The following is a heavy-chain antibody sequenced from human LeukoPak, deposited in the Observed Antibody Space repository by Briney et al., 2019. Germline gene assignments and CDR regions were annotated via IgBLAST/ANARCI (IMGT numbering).Heavy chain of an antibody. CDR1: GYTFTNYG. V-gene: IGHV1-18*01. Sequence: ASVKVSCKASGYTFTNYGISCVRQAPGQGLEYMGWISTYNVNTNYAQKLQGSVTMTTDTSTSTAYMELRSLRSDDTAVYYCARVFDSGTFDIWGQGTMVTVSS. CDR2: ISTYNVNT. J-gene: IGHJ3*02. CDR3: ARVFDSGTFDI. D-gene: IGHD3-10*01.